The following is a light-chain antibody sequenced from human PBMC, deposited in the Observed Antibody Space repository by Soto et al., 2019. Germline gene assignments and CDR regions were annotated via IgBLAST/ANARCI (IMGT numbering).Light chain of an antibody. V-gene: IGKV3-20*01. J-gene: IGKJ1*01. Sequence: ELVFTQSPGTLSLSPGESSTLPCRASQSVSNNYLAWYQQKPGQAPRPLIYGASNRATGIQDRFSGSGSGTAFTLTISRLEPEDFAVYYCQQYGSSGTVGQWNKVDI. CDR1: QSVSNNY. CDR3: QQYGSSGT. CDR2: GAS.